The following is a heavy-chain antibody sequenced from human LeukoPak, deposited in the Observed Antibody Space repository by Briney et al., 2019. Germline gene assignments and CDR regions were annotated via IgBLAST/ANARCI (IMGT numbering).Heavy chain of an antibody. V-gene: IGHV4-4*02. CDR3: AGSHMVRGSPPGY. Sequence: PSETLSLTCGVSGGSISGTNWWSWVRQLPGQGLEWIGEISLRGLTNYNPSLKSRVTISVDTSKNQFSLKLSSVTAADTAVYYCAGSHMVRGSPPGYWGQGTLVTVSS. D-gene: IGHD3-10*01. J-gene: IGHJ4*02. CDR1: GGSISGTNW. CDR2: ISLRGLT.